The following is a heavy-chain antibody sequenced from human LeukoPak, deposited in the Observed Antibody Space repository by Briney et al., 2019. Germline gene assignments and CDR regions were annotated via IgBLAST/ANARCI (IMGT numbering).Heavy chain of an antibody. D-gene: IGHD3-3*01. J-gene: IGHJ4*02. Sequence: SETLSLTCAVYGGSFSGYYWSWIRQPPGKGLEWIGEINHSGSTNYNPSLKSRVTISVDTSKHQFSLKLSSVTAADTAVYYCARAPYDFWSGYYPHFDYWGQGTLVTVSS. CDR1: GGSFSGYY. CDR2: INHSGST. V-gene: IGHV4-34*01. CDR3: ARAPYDFWSGYYPHFDY.